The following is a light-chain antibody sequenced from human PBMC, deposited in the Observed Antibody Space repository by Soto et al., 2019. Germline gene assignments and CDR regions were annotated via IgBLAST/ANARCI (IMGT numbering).Light chain of an antibody. CDR2: AAS. CDR1: QGSSSY. Sequence: DIQLTQSPSFLSASVGDRVTITCRASQGSSSYLAWYQQKPGQAPKLLIYAASTLQSGVPSRFSGSGSGTEFTLTISSLQPEDFATYYCQQLNSYPWTFGQGTKVEIK. CDR3: QQLNSYPWT. V-gene: IGKV1-9*01. J-gene: IGKJ1*01.